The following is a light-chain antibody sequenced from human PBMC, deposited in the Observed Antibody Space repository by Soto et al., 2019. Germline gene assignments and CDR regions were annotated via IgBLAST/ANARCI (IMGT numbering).Light chain of an antibody. J-gene: IGLJ1*01. CDR3: QSYDTSLSGSYV. V-gene: IGLV1-40*02. Sequence: QSLVTQPPSVSVAPGQRVIVSCTGSTSNIGAGYDVHWYQQLPGTSPKLLIFANSNRPSGVPDRFSASRSGSSASLTITGLQAEDEADYYCQSYDTSLSGSYVFGSGTKVTVL. CDR1: TSNIGAGYD. CDR2: ANS.